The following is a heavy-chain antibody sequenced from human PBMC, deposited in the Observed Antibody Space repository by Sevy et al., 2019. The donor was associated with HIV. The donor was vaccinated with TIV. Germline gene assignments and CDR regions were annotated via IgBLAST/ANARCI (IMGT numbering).Heavy chain of an antibody. CDR2: ISSSGSTI. Sequence: GGSLRLSCAASGFTFSDYYMSWIRQAPGKGLEWVSYISSSGSTIYYADSVKGRFTIYRDNAKNSLYLQMNSLRAEDTAVYYCARALASMARGYSYGYSGMDVWGQGTTVTVSS. J-gene: IGHJ6*02. CDR1: GFTFSDYY. V-gene: IGHV3-11*01. CDR3: ARALASMARGYSYGYSGMDV. D-gene: IGHD5-18*01.